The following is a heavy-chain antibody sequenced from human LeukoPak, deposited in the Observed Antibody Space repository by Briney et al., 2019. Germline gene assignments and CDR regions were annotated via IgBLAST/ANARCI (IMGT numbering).Heavy chain of an antibody. J-gene: IGHJ4*02. D-gene: IGHD3-10*01. CDR1: GGSIMTTHW. CDR3: ARAPSGSYYTTFYY. Sequence: PSETLSLTCAVSGGSIMTTHWWSWVRQPPGKGLEWIGEIYHSGSTNCNPSLKSRVTISVDKSKNQFSLKLSSVTAADTAVYYCARAPSGSYYTTFYYWGQGTLVTVSS. V-gene: IGHV4-4*02. CDR2: IYHSGST.